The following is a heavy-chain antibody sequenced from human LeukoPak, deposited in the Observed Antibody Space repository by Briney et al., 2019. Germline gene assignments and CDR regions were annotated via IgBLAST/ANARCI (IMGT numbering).Heavy chain of an antibody. V-gene: IGHV3-23*01. D-gene: IGHD1-26*01. J-gene: IGHJ3*02. CDR3: AKRDVGATAGGALDI. CDR2: IHDSGGNT. Sequence: PGGSLRLSCAASAFTFSSFAMSWVRQAPGKGLEWVSSIHDSGGNTYYADSVKGRFTISRDNSKNTLYLQMNSLRAEDTAVYYCAKRDVGATAGGALDIWGQGTMVTVSS. CDR1: AFTFSSFA.